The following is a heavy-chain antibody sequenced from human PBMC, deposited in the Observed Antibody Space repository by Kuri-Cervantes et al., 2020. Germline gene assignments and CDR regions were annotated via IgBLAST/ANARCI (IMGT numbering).Heavy chain of an antibody. CDR3: ARDLWAAAGTLGDYYYYYGMDV. CDR2: IYHSGST. Sequence: SCAVSGGSISSSNWWSWVRQPPGKGLEWIGEIYHSGSTNYNPSLKSRVTISVDKSKNQFSLKLSSVTAADTAVYYCARDLWAAAGTLGDYYYYYGMDVRGQGTTVTVSS. CDR1: GGSISSSNW. J-gene: IGHJ6*02. D-gene: IGHD6-13*01. V-gene: IGHV4-4*02.